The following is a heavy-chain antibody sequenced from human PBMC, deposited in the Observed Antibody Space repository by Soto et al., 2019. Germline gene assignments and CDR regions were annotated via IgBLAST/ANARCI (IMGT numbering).Heavy chain of an antibody. V-gene: IGHV3-15*07. J-gene: IGHJ6*02. CDR1: GFNLINAW. Sequence: EVQLVESGGGLMEAGGSLRLSCAASGFNLINAWMHWVRQAPGKGLAWVDRIKSKTDGGTTDYAAPVKGRLIISRDDSKNTLYLQINSLKMEDTAVYYCSALGVCGHGTTFTVYS. CDR2: IKSKTDGGTT. CDR3: SALGV. D-gene: IGHD1-26*01.